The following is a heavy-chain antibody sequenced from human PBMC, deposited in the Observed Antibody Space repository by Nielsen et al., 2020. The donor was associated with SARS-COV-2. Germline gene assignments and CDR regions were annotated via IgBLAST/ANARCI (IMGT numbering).Heavy chain of an antibody. CDR2: IKQDGSEK. V-gene: IGHV3-7*03. J-gene: IGHJ3*02. Sequence: WIRQPPGKGLEWVANIKQDGSEKYYVDSVKGRFTISRDNAKNSLYLQMNNLRAEDTAVYYCARVTAYYDFWSGRDAFDIWGQGTMVTVSS. D-gene: IGHD3-3*01. CDR3: ARVTAYYDFWSGRDAFDI.